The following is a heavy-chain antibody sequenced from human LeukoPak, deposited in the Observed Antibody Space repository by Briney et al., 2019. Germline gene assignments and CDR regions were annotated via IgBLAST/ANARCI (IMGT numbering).Heavy chain of an antibody. D-gene: IGHD1-26*01. J-gene: IGHJ4*02. CDR3: ARSDLVSGSYYVVDY. CDR2: IYYSGST. CDR1: GYSVTTGYY. Sequence: SETLSLTCTVSGYSVTTGYYWGWIRQTPGKGMEWIGYIYYSGSTNYNPSLKSRVTISVDTSKNQFSLKLSSVTAADTAVYYCARSDLVSGSYYVVDYWGQGTLVTVSS. V-gene: IGHV4-59*08.